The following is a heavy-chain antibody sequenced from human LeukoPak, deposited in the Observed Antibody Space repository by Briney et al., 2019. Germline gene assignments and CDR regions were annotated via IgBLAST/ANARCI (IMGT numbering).Heavy chain of an antibody. Sequence: ASVKVSCKASGGTFNNFAISWVRQAPGQGLEWVGGIIPMSGTANYAQKFQGRVTITADESTSTAYMELSSLKSEDTAIYYCASPVKYYDTWSGYPPFDYWGQGTLVTVSS. CDR1: GGTFNNFA. CDR2: IIPMSGTA. J-gene: IGHJ4*02. D-gene: IGHD3-3*01. CDR3: ASPVKYYDTWSGYPPFDY. V-gene: IGHV1-69*13.